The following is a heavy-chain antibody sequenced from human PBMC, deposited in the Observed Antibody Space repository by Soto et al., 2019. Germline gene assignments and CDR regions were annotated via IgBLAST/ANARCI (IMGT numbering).Heavy chain of an antibody. CDR3: ARARLYWGSSDYGMDV. V-gene: IGHV3-11*01. CDR2: ISSSGSTL. J-gene: IGHJ6*02. Sequence: GGSLRLSCAASGFTFSDYYMSWIRQAPGKGLEWVSYISSSGSTLYYAASVKGRFTISRDNAKNSLYLQMNSLRAEDTAVYYCARARLYWGSSDYGMDVWGQGTTVTVSS. D-gene: IGHD6-19*01. CDR1: GFTFSDYY.